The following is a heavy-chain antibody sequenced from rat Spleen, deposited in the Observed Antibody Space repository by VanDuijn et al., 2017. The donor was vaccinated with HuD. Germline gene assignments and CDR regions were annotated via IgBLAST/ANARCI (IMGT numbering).Heavy chain of an antibody. V-gene: IGHV5-29*01. J-gene: IGHJ4*01. CDR1: GFTFSNYG. CDR2: ISYDGSTT. Sequence: EVQLVESDGGLVQPGRSLKLSCAASGFTFSNYGMAWVRQAPTKGLEWVATISYDGSTTYYRDSVKGRFTISRDNARNTLYLQMDSLRSEDTATYYCASLMYTPDYLGVMDVWGQGASVTVSS. D-gene: IGHD1-6*01. CDR3: ASLMYTPDYLGVMDV.